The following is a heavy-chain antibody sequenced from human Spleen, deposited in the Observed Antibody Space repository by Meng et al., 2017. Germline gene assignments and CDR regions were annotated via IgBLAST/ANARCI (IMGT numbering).Heavy chain of an antibody. CDR3: ATTFTTDAFDI. CDR1: GYNFPDYY. D-gene: IGHD1-1*01. Sequence: ASVKVSCKPSGYNFPDYYIHWVRRAPGQRLEWMGWINPSSGLTKYGQKFQGRVTMTRDTSISTAYLEVSKLKSDDAAVYYCATTFTTDAFDIWGQGTTVTVSS. CDR2: INPSSGLT. V-gene: IGHV1-2*02. J-gene: IGHJ3*02.